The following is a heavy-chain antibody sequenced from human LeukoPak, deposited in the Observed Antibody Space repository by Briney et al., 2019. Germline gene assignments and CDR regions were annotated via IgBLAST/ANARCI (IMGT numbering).Heavy chain of an antibody. CDR1: GYTSTSYG. CDR3: ATTGSAYNQSPFDY. CDR2: ISAYHGNT. D-gene: IGHD3-10*01. V-gene: IGHV1-18*01. Sequence: ASVKVSCKASGYTSTSYGISWVRQAPGQGLEWMGWISAYHGNTKYAQNLQDRVTMTRDTSTSTAYMELRSLRSDDTAVYYCATTGSAYNQSPFDYWGQGTLVIVSS. J-gene: IGHJ4*02.